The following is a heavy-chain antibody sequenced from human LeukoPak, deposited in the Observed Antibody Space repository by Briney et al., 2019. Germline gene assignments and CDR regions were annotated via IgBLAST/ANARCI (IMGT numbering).Heavy chain of an antibody. Sequence: GESLKISCKGSGYSFTSYWIGWVRQLPGKGLEWMGIIYPGDSDTRYSPSFQGQVTISADKSISTAYLQWSSLKASDTAMYYCARSGLAPDYYFDYWGQGTLVTVSS. D-gene: IGHD3/OR15-3a*01. CDR1: GYSFTSYW. CDR3: ARSGLAPDYYFDY. V-gene: IGHV5-51*01. J-gene: IGHJ4*02. CDR2: IYPGDSDT.